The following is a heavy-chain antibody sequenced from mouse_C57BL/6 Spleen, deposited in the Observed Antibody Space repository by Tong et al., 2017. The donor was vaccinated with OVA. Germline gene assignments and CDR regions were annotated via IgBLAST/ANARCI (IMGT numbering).Heavy chain of an antibody. D-gene: IGHD2-2*01. CDR3: ASGGYDGFAY. CDR2: IHYSGST. CDR1: GYSITSGYS. Sequence: EVQLQESGPDLVKPSQSLSLTCTVTGYSITSGYSWHWIRQFPGNKLEWMGYIHYSGSTNYNPSLKSRISITRDTSKNKVVLQLNSETTENTATYYCASGGYDGFAYWGQGTLVTVSA. V-gene: IGHV3-1*02. J-gene: IGHJ3*01.